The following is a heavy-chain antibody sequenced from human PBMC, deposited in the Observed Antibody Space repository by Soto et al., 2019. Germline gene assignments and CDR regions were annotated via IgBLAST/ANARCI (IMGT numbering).Heavy chain of an antibody. J-gene: IGHJ4*02. CDR1: GGSISSGGYS. CDR2: IYHGST. D-gene: IGHD3-22*01. CDR3: ARQHYYDSSGYYTWN. Sequence: SETLSLTCAVSGGSISSGGYSWSWIRQPPGKGLEWIGYIYHGSTYYTPSLKNRVTISADTSNNQFSLRLNSVTAADTAVYYCARQHYYDSSGYYTWNWGQGTLVTVSS. V-gene: IGHV4-30-2*03.